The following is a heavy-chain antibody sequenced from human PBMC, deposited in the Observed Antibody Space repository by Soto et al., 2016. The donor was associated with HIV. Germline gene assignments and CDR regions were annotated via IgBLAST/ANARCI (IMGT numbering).Heavy chain of an antibody. Sequence: QVQLQESGPGLVKPSETLSLTCAVSNGSISSYYWSWIRQTPGKGLEWIGNLYYNGSAKYNPSLDSRVRISINMSKKHFSLKLTSVTAADTALYFCATTTASVTPAHFDHWGQGXLVTVSS. CDR2: LYYNGSA. CDR1: NGSISSYY. CDR3: ATTTASVTPAHFDH. D-gene: IGHD5-12*01. J-gene: IGHJ4*02. V-gene: IGHV4-59*13.